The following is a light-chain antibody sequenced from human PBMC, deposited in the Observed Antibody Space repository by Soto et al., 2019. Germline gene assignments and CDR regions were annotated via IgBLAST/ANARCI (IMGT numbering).Light chain of an antibody. CDR3: SSYTSSSTLE. CDR1: SSDVGGYNC. Sequence: QSALTQPASVSGSPGQSITISCTGTSSDVGGYNCVSWYQQHPGKAPKLMIYEVSNRPSGVSNRFSGSKSGNTASLTISGLQAEDEADYYCSSYTSSSTLEFGGGTQLTVL. CDR2: EVS. J-gene: IGLJ3*02. V-gene: IGLV2-14*01.